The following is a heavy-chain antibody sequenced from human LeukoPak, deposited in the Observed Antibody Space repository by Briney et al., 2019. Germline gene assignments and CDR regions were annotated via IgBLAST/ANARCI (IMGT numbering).Heavy chain of an antibody. D-gene: IGHD6-13*01. J-gene: IGHJ6*03. CDR1: DFTFRTYP. V-gene: IGHV3-23*01. CDR2: ISVTGTT. CDR3: AKVWGRGSSWYYYMDV. Sequence: PGGSLRLSCAASDFTFRTYPMSWLRQAPGKGLEWVSAISVTGTTYYAGSVKGRFTISRDNSKNTLYLQMNSLRAEDTAVYYCAKVWGRGSSWYYYMDVWGKGTTVTVSS.